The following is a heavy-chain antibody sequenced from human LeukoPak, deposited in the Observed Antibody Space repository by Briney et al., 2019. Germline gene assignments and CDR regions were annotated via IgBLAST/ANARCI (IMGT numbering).Heavy chain of an antibody. Sequence: PGGSLRLSCVASGFTFSTYEMNWVRQAPGKGLEWVSYISSSGNTIYYADSVKGRFTISRDNAKNPLHLQVNSLRAEGTAVYYCARVQRGQLVEFDSWGQGTLVTVSS. CDR1: GFTFSTYE. V-gene: IGHV3-48*03. CDR3: ARVQRGQLVEFDS. J-gene: IGHJ4*02. CDR2: ISSSGNTI. D-gene: IGHD6-6*01.